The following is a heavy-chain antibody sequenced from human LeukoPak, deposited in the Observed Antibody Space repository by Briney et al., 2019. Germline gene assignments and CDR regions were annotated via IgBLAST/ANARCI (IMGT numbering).Heavy chain of an antibody. Sequence: SETLSLTCTVSGYSISSGYYWGWIRQPPGKGLEWIGSIYHSGSTYYNPSLKSRVTISVDTSKNQFSLRLSSVTAADTAVYYCARDGVVAINWFDPWGQGTLVTVSS. V-gene: IGHV4-38-2*02. J-gene: IGHJ5*02. CDR3: ARDGVVAINWFDP. CDR2: IYHSGST. D-gene: IGHD3-22*01. CDR1: GYSISSGYY.